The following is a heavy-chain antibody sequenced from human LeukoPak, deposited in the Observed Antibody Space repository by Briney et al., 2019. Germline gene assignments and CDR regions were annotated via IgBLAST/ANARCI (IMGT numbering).Heavy chain of an antibody. D-gene: IGHD2-2*01. CDR1: GGSISSGDYY. J-gene: IGHJ6*04. CDR2: IYYSGST. Sequence: SETLSLTCTVSGGSISSGDYYWSWIRQPPGKGLEWIGYIYYSGSTYYNPSLKSRVTISVDTSKNQFSLKLSSVTAADTAVYYCARVRSQPSIIVVPGGAHKMDVWGKGTMVTVSS. CDR3: ARVRSQPSIIVVPGGAHKMDV. V-gene: IGHV4-30-4*08.